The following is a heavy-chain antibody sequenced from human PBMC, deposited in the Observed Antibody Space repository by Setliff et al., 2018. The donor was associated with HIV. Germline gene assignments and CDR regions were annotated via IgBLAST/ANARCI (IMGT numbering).Heavy chain of an antibody. V-gene: IGHV4-39*01. CDR2: IYHSGSA. Sequence: ETLSLTCNVSGGSISGSSYYWGWIRQPPGKGLEWIGSIYHSGSASHNPSLKSRITISVDTSKNQFSLKLRSVTAADTAVYYCASSRSLFGEEYFHHWGQGTLVTVSS. CDR3: ASSRSLFGEEYFHH. J-gene: IGHJ1*01. CDR1: GGSISGSSYY. D-gene: IGHD3-10*02.